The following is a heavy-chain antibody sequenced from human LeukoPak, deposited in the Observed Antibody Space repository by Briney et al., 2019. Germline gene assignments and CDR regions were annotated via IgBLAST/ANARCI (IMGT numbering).Heavy chain of an antibody. J-gene: IGHJ4*02. D-gene: IGHD3-10*01. CDR1: GGSISSYY. CDR3: AGSMVRGVITGPDY. Sequence: SETLSLTCTVSGGSISSYYWSWIRQPPGKGLEWIGYIYYSGSTNYNPSLKSRVTISVDTSKNQFSLKLSSVTAADTAVYYCAGSMVRGVITGPDYWGQGTLVTVSS. V-gene: IGHV4-59*01. CDR2: IYYSGST.